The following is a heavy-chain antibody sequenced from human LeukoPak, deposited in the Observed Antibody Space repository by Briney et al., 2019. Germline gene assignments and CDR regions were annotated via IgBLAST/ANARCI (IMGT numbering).Heavy chain of an antibody. CDR2: IYYSGST. Sequence: PSETLSLTCTVSGGSISSYYWSWIRQPPGKELEWIGYIYYSGSTNYNPSLKSRVTISVDTSKNQFSLKLSSVTAADTAVYYCARLWEGYDSSGYYSNFDYWGQGTLVTVYS. V-gene: IGHV4-59*08. D-gene: IGHD3-22*01. CDR3: ARLWEGYDSSGYYSNFDY. CDR1: GGSISSYY. J-gene: IGHJ4*02.